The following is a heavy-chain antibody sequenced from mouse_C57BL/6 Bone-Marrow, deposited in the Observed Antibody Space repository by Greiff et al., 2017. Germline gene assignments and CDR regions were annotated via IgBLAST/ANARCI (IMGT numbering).Heavy chain of an antibody. J-gene: IGHJ4*01. CDR1: GFTFSDYY. D-gene: IGHD2-3*01. Sequence: DVHLVESEGGLVQPGSSMKLSCTASGFTFSDYYMAWVRQVPEKGLEWVANINYDGSSTYYLDSLKSRFIISRDNAKNILYLQMSSLKSEDTATYYCARGGYYEEDYAMDYWGQGTSVTVS. CDR3: ARGGYYEEDYAMDY. V-gene: IGHV5-16*01. CDR2: INYDGSST.